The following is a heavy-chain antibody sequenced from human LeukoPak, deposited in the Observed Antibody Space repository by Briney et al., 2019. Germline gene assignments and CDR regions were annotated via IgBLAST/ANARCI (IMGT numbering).Heavy chain of an antibody. V-gene: IGHV1-46*01. CDR3: ARDWAGDGFTFDY. CDR2: INPSGGST. J-gene: IGHJ4*02. CDR1: GYTFTSYY. Sequence: ASVKVSCKASGYTFTSYYMHWVRQAPGQGLERMGVINPSGGSTSYAQKFQGRVTMTRDTSTSTVYMELSSLRSEDTAVYYCARDWAGDGFTFDYWGQGTLVTVSS. D-gene: IGHD5-24*01.